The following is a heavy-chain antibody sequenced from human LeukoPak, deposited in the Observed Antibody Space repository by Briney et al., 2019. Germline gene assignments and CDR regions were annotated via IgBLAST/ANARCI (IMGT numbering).Heavy chain of an antibody. CDR1: GFTFINDW. J-gene: IGHJ4*02. D-gene: IGHD5-24*01. Sequence: TPGGSLTLSCEASGFTFINDWSNWVRQAPGKGLEWVGRIKSKAAGGTTDYAAPVKGRFTISRDDSKNMLYLQMDSLKTEDTAVYYCTTIEKWGEGTLVTVSS. CDR3: TTIEK. CDR2: IKSKAAGGTT. V-gene: IGHV3-15*01.